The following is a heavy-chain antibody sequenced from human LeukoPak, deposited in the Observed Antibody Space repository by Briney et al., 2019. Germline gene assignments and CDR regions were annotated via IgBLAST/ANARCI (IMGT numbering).Heavy chain of an antibody. CDR1: GYTFTSYG. Sequence: ASVKVSCKASGYTFTSYGISWVRQAPGQGLEWMGWISAYNGNTNYAQKLQGRVTMTTDTSTRTAYMELRSLRSDDTAVYYCAREGELRYFDLLFSYYFDYWGQGTLVTVSS. CDR2: ISAYNGNT. V-gene: IGHV1-18*01. D-gene: IGHD3-9*01. J-gene: IGHJ4*02. CDR3: AREGELRYFDLLFSYYFDY.